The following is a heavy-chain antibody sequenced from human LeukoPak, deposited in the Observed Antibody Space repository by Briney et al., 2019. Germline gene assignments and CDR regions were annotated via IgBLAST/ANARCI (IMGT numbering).Heavy chain of an antibody. CDR3: ARGPPHTAMAHFDY. D-gene: IGHD5-18*01. J-gene: IGHJ4*02. V-gene: IGHV1-2*02. CDR2: INPNSGGT. CDR1: GYTFTGYY. Sequence: ASVKVSCKTSGYTFTGYYMHWVRQAPGQGLEWMGWINPNSGGTNYAQKLQGRVTMTTDTSTSTAYMELRSLRSDDTAVYYCARGPPHTAMAHFDYWGQGTLVTVSS.